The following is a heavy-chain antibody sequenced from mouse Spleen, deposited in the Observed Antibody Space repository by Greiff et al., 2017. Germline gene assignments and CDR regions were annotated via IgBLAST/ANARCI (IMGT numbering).Heavy chain of an antibody. CDR3: TRTPRGYFEV. CDR1: GYTFTDYE. Sequence: QVQLQQSGAELVRPGASVTLSCKASGYTFTDYEMHWVKQTPVHGLEWIGAIDPETGGTAYNQKFKGKAILTADKSSSTAYMELRSLTSEDSAVYYCTRTPRGYFEVWGTGTTVTVSS. V-gene: IGHV1-15*01. J-gene: IGHJ1*03. CDR2: IDPETGGT.